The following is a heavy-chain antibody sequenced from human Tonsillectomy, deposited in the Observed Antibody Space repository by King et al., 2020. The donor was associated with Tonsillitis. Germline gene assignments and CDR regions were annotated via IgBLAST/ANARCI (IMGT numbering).Heavy chain of an antibody. CDR1: GFTFSSYA. D-gene: IGHD3-10*01. J-gene: IGHJ2*01. V-gene: IGHV3-23*04. CDR2: ISGSGGRT. CDR3: AKLFIGYLWFQGYFDL. Sequence: VQLVESGGGLVQPGGSLRLSCAASGFTFSSYAMSWVRQAPGKGLEWVSAISGSGGRTYTADPVKGRFTISRDNSKNTLYLRLNSLRAEDTAVYYCAKLFIGYLWFQGYFDLWGRGTLVTVSS.